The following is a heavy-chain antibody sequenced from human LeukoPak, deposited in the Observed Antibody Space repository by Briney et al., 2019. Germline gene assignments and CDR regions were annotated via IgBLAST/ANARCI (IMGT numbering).Heavy chain of an antibody. CDR3: ARTRGSHPSPFDF. J-gene: IGHJ4*02. CDR2: IYSGGST. D-gene: IGHD3-10*01. V-gene: IGHV3-53*01. CDR1: GFTVSHYY. Sequence: GGSLRLSCAASGFTVSHYYMTWVGQAPGKGLECVSVIYSGGSTYSADSVKGRFTISRDNSRNMVYLQMSSLRAEDTAVYYCARTRGSHPSPFDFWGQGTLVTVSS.